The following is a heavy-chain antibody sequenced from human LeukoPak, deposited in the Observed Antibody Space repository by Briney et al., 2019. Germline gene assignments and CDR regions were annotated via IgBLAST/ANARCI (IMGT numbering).Heavy chain of an antibody. D-gene: IGHD2-15*01. CDR2: ISSSSSYI. J-gene: IGHJ4*02. V-gene: IGHV3-21*01. Sequence: GGSPRLSCAASGFTFSSYSMNWVRQAPGKGLEWVSSISSSSSYIYYADSVKGRFTISRDNAKNSLYLQMNSLRAEDTAVYYCALDCSGGSCYVAYWGQGTLVTVSS. CDR1: GFTFSSYS. CDR3: ALDCSGGSCYVAY.